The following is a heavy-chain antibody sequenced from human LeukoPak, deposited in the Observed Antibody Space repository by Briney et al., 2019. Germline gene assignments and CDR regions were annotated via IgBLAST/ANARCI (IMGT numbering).Heavy chain of an antibody. CDR1: GYTFINLS. D-gene: IGHD6-13*01. V-gene: IGHV1-3*01. J-gene: IGHJ4*02. CDR3: ARGPRAAADDY. CDR2: INAGNGNT. Sequence: APVKGSLRASGYTFINLSLNLGRPAPGQKPEWMGWINAGNGNTKYSQKFQGRVTITRDTSASTAYMELSSLTSEDTAVYYCARGPRAAADDYWGQGTLVTVSS.